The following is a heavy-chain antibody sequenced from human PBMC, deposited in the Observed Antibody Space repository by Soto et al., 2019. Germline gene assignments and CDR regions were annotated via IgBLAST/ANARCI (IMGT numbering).Heavy chain of an antibody. D-gene: IGHD1-20*01. CDR3: ARITRGYNWSSYYYYCMDL. CDR1: GFSLSTSGLC. V-gene: IGHV2-70*01. J-gene: IGHJ6*02. Sequence: SGPTLVNPTQTLTLTCTFSGFSLSTSGLCVSWIRQPPGKALEWLALIDWDDDKNYSTSLKTRLTISKDTSKNQVVLTMTNMDPVDTATYYCARITRGYNWSSYYYYCMDLWGQGTTVTVSS. CDR2: IDWDDDK.